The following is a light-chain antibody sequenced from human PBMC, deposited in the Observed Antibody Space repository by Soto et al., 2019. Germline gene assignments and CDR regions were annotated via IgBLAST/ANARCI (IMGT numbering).Light chain of an antibody. CDR2: GAS. J-gene: IGKJ5*01. V-gene: IGKV3-20*01. CDR3: QQYGSSPIT. Sequence: EIVLTQSPGTLSLSPGERATLSCRASQSVSSRLAWYQQKPGQAPRLLISGASSRATGIPDRFSGSGSATDFTRTISRLEPEDFALYYCQQYGSSPITFGQGTRLEIK. CDR1: QSVSSR.